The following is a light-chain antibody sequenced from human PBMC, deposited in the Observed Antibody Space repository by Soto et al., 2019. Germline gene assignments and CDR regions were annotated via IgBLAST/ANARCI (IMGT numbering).Light chain of an antibody. V-gene: IGKV1-5*01. J-gene: IGKJ1*01. Sequence: DIQMTQSPSTLSASVGDKVTITCRASQSISSWLAWYQQKPGKAPKLLIFVASSLECGFPSRFSGSGSGTEFLLTFSSLQPDDFATYYCQQYNSYWTFGQGTKVDIK. CDR3: QQYNSYWT. CDR2: VAS. CDR1: QSISSW.